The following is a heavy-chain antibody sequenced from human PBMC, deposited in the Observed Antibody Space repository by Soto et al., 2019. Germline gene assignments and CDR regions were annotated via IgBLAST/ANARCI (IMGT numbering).Heavy chain of an antibody. CDR2: ISAGGGTT. Sequence: TGGSLRLSCAASGFTFSTYAMSWVRQAPGKGLEWVSAISAGGGTTYDADSVKGRFTISRDNSMNALYLQSSSLRVEDTAVYYCAHPRGYGVFDAYDIWGQGTMVTVSS. CDR1: GFTFSTYA. D-gene: IGHD4-17*01. V-gene: IGHV3-23*01. CDR3: AHPRGYGVFDAYDI. J-gene: IGHJ3*02.